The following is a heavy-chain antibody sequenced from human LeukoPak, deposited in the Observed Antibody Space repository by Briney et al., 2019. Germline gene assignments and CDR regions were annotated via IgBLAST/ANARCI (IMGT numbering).Heavy chain of an antibody. CDR1: GHSTTRGYY. V-gene: IGHV4-38-2*01. D-gene: IGHD5-18*01. CDR3: AKARYGDNISDGSDT. J-gene: IGHJ3*02. Sequence: SETLSLTCGISGHSTTRGYYWAWFRQSPGKGPEWIATFFQNEKSFYNASLESRVIMSLDTSKSQFSLNLTSVTAADTAVYYCAKARYGDNISDGSDTWGQGTMVTVSS. CDR2: FFQNEKS.